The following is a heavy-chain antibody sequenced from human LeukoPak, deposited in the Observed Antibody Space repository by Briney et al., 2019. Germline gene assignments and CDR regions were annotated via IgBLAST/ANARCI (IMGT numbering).Heavy chain of an antibody. J-gene: IGHJ4*02. CDR3: ARAPSGFSSSWYYFDY. CDR1: GYSFTSYW. Sequence: GESLKISCKGSGYSFTSYWIGWVRQMPGKGLEWMGIIYPGDSDTRYSPSSQGQVTISADKSISTAYLQWSSLKASDTAMYYCARAPSGFSSSWYYFDYWGQGTLVTVSS. CDR2: IYPGDSDT. V-gene: IGHV5-51*01. D-gene: IGHD6-13*01.